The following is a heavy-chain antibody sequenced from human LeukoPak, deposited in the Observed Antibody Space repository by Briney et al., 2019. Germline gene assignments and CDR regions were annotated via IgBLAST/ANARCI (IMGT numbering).Heavy chain of an antibody. D-gene: IGHD3-10*01. J-gene: IGHJ4*02. CDR3: ARDPGVSMVRGVITYYFDY. V-gene: IGHV3-33*01. CDR1: GFTFSSYG. Sequence: GGSLRLSCEASGFTFSSYGIHWVRQAPGKGLEWGAVIWYDGSNKYYADSVRGRFIISRDNSKNTLYLQMNSLRVEDTAVYYCARDPGVSMVRGVITYYFDYWGQGTLVTVSS. CDR2: IWYDGSNK.